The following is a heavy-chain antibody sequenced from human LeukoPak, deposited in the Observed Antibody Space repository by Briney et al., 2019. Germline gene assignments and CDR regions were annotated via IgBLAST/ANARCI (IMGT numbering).Heavy chain of an antibody. CDR1: GFTFDDYG. D-gene: IGHD6-19*01. V-gene: IGHV3-20*04. J-gene: IGHJ5*02. Sequence: GGSLRLSCAASGFTFDDYGMSWVRQVPGKGLEWVSGINWNGDSTGYVDSVKGRFIISRDNAKNTLYLQMNSLRAEDTAVYYCAKGGTGYSSPNWFDPWGQGTLVTVSS. CDR3: AKGGTGYSSPNWFDP. CDR2: INWNGDST.